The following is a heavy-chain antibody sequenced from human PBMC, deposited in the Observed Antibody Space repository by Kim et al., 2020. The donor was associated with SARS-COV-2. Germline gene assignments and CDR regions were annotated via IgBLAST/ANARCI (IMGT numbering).Heavy chain of an antibody. V-gene: IGHV4-59*13. CDR2: IYYSGTT. CDR1: GGSISYYY. CDR3: AKDGIAVDDSTGDWFDP. Sequence: SETLSLTCTVSGGSISYYYWSWIRQTPEKGLEWIGFIYYSGTTYYNPSLRSRVTMSVDTSKNQFFLNLSSVTAADTAVYYCAKDGIAVDDSTGDWFDPWGQGKQVTVSS. D-gene: IGHD6-19*01. J-gene: IGHJ5*02.